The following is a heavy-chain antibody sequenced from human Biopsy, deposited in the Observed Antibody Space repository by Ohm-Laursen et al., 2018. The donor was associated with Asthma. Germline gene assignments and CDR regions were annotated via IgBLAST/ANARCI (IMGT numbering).Heavy chain of an antibody. V-gene: IGHV3-53*01. CDR3: ARAYGGSFFSGSFDI. D-gene: IGHD4-23*01. CDR2: IYSGGGT. Sequence: GSLRLSCAASGFTVSRDHMFWVRQAPGKGLEWVSVIYSGGGTYYADSVQGRVTISRDNSKNTLSLQMNSLRAEDTAVYYCARAYGGSFFSGSFDIWGQGTMVTVSS. CDR1: GFTVSRDH. J-gene: IGHJ3*02.